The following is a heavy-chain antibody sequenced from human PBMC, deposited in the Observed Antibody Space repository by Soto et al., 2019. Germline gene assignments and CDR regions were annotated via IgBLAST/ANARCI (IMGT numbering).Heavy chain of an antibody. CDR2: IKQDGSEQ. Sequence: GGSLRLSCGASGFPFGSCWGSWVRQVPGKGLEWVANIKQDGSEQYYVDSVMGRFTISRDNANNQFSLQLTSLSPDDTAVYYCARLRGDSWFDFWGQGTRVTVSS. CDR1: GFPFGSCW. CDR3: ARLRGDSWFDF. J-gene: IGHJ5*01. V-gene: IGHV3-7*02.